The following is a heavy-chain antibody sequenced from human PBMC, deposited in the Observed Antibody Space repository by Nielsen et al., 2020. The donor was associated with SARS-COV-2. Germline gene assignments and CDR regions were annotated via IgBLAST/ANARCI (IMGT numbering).Heavy chain of an antibody. Sequence: GGSLRLSCTASGFTFGDYAVMWVRQAPGKGLEWVGFIRTKAHGGTTEYAASVKGRFTISRDDSKSIAYLQMNSLKTEDTAVYYCTRVYYYGSGSLDYWGQGTLVTVSS. V-gene: IGHV3-49*04. D-gene: IGHD3-10*01. CDR2: IRTKAHGGTT. CDR3: TRVYYYGSGSLDY. CDR1: GFTFGDYA. J-gene: IGHJ4*02.